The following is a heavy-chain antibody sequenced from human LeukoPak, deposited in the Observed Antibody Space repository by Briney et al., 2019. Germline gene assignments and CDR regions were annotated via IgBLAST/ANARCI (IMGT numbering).Heavy chain of an antibody. Sequence: GGSLRLSCAASGFTFSSYAMHWVRQAPGKGLEWVAVISYDGSNKYYADSVKGRFTISRDNSKNTLYLQINSLGAEDTAVYYCARDRDYYDSSGYYGYFDYWGQGTPVTVSS. CDR3: ARDRDYYDSSGYYGYFDY. CDR2: ISYDGSNK. J-gene: IGHJ4*02. D-gene: IGHD3-22*01. V-gene: IGHV3-30*04. CDR1: GFTFSSYA.